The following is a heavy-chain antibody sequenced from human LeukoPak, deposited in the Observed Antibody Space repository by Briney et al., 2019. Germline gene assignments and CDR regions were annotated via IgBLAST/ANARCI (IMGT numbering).Heavy chain of an antibody. V-gene: IGHV3-9*01. CDR2: ISWNSGSI. CDR3: ARDEEGPTD. Sequence: TGGSLRLSCAASGFTFDDYAMHWVRQAPGKGLEWVSGISWNSGSIGYADSVKGRFTISRDNAKNTLYLQMNSLRAEDTAVYYCARDEEGPTDLGQGTLVTVSS. CDR1: GFTFDDYA. J-gene: IGHJ4*02.